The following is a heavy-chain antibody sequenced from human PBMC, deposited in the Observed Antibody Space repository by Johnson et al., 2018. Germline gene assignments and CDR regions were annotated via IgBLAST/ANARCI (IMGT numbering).Heavy chain of an antibody. CDR3: ARVLRWSGQYNMDV. J-gene: IGHJ6*03. D-gene: IGHD3-3*01. CDR2: LYLDDTS. Sequence: EVQLVETGGGLVQXGGSLRLXCVASGVTVSDNYMTWVRQAPGKGLEWVSTLYLDDTSSYTAAVKGRLTISRDTYKNTVYLQMNGLRHDDKAVYYCARVLRWSGQYNMDVWGKGTTVAVSS. CDR1: GVTVSDNY. V-gene: IGHV3-66*02.